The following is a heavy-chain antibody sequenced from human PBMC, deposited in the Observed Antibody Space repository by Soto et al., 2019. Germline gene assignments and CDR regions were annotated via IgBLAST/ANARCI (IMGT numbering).Heavy chain of an antibody. CDR3: ARGSVITATLDWLDH. V-gene: IGHV4-59*01. J-gene: IGHJ5*02. CDR2: IYYSGGT. CDR1: GGSISSYY. Sequence: SETLSLTCTVSGGSISSYYLSWMRQPPGKGLEWIGYIYYSGGTNYNPSLKSRVTISVDTSKNQFSLKLNSVTAADTAVYYCARGSVITATLDWLDHWGQGTLVTVYS. D-gene: IGHD2-15*01.